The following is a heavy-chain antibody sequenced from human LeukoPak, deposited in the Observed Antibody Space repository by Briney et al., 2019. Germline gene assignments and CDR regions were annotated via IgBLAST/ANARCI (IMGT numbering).Heavy chain of an antibody. V-gene: IGHV5-51*01. CDR1: GFSFTTYW. CDR3: AGLTSAGWYVEY. J-gene: IGHJ4*02. Sequence: GESLKISCQTSGFSFTTYWFGWVRQMSGKGLEWMGIIYPGDSDTRYSPSFQGQVTISVDKSINTAYLQWSSLKASDTALYYCAGLTSAGWYVEYWGQGTLVTVSS. D-gene: IGHD6-19*01. CDR2: IYPGDSDT.